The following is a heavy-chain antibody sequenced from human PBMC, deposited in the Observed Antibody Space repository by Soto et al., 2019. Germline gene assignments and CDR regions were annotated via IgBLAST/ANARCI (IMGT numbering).Heavy chain of an antibody. J-gene: IGHJ4*02. Sequence: QVQLQESGPGLVKPSETLSLTCTVSGGSISSYYWSWIRQPPGKGLEWIGYIYYSGSTNYNPSLXGXVXNXXDPPMNQFTLSLNSGTAADTAVYYCASLWGWSVDYWGQGTLVTVSS. V-gene: IGHV4-59*08. CDR2: IYYSGST. CDR1: GGSISSYY. CDR3: ASLWGWSVDY. D-gene: IGHD3-16*01.